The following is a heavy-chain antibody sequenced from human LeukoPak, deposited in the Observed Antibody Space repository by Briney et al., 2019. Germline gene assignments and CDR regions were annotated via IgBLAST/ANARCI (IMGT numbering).Heavy chain of an antibody. J-gene: IGHJ4*02. CDR2: IRYDGSNK. CDR3: AKDYGVSESFDY. Sequence: GGSLRLSCAASGFTFSSYGMHWVRQAPGKGLEWVAFIRYDGSNKYYADSVKGRFTISRDNSKNTLYLQMNSLRAEDTAVYYCAKDYGVSESFDYWGQGTLVTVSS. V-gene: IGHV3-30*02. CDR1: GFTFSSYG. D-gene: IGHD4-17*01.